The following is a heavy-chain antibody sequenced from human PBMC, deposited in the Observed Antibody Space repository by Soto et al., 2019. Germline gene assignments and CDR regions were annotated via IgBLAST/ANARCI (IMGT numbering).Heavy chain of an antibody. CDR2: IYYSGST. V-gene: IGHV4-39*07. Sequence: SETLSLTCTVSGGSISSSSYYWGWIRQPPGKGLEWIGSIYYSGSTNYNPSLKSRVTISVDTSKNQFSLKLSSVTAADAAVYYCARTLYSYGPRFDYWGQGTLVTVSS. J-gene: IGHJ4*02. CDR1: GGSISSSSYY. CDR3: ARTLYSYGPRFDY. D-gene: IGHD5-18*01.